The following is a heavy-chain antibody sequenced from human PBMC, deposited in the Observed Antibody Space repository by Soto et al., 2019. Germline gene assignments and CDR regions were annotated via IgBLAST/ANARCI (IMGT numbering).Heavy chain of an antibody. V-gene: IGHV3-23*01. Sequence: EVQLLESGGGLVPPGGSLRLSCAASGFTFSSYAMSWVRQAPGTGLEWVSVISGSGDSTYYADSVRGRFTISRDNSKNTLYLQMNSLRAEDTAVYYCAKNRDGSAAGPTKFYGMDVWGQGTTVTVSS. D-gene: IGHD6-13*01. CDR3: AKNRDGSAAGPTKFYGMDV. J-gene: IGHJ6*02. CDR1: GFTFSSYA. CDR2: ISGSGDST.